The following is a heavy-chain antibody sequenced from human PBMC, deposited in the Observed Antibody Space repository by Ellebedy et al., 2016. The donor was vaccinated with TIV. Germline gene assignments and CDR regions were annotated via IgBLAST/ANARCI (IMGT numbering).Heavy chain of an antibody. CDR3: ARVYDSIDY. V-gene: IGHV3-21*05. CDR1: GFTFNIYS. J-gene: IGHJ4*02. Sequence: PGGSLRLSCAASGFTFNIYSMNWVRQAPGKGLEWVSYISSSSSYIYYADSVKGRFTISRDNAKNSLYLQMNSLRAEDTAVYYCARVYDSIDYWGQGTLVTVSS. CDR2: ISSSSSYI. D-gene: IGHD3-22*01.